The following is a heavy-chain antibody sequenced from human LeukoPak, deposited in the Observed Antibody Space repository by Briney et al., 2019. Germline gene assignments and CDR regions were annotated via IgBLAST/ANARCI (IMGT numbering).Heavy chain of an antibody. J-gene: IGHJ4*02. CDR1: GYTFSSYD. V-gene: IGHV1-2*02. Sequence: ASVKVSCKASGYTFSSYDINWVRQAPGQGLEWMGWINPNSGGTNYAQKFQGRVTMTRDTSISTAYMELSRLRSDDTAVYYCARDPGSGYSFLYYFDYWGQGTLVTVSS. CDR3: ARDPGSGYSFLYYFDY. D-gene: IGHD5-18*01. CDR2: INPNSGGT.